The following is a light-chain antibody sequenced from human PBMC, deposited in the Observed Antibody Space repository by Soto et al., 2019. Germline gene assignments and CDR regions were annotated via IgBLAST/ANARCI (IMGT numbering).Light chain of an antibody. J-gene: IGKJ4*01. V-gene: IGKV3-20*01. CDR2: GAS. Sequence: EIVLTQSPGTLSLSPGERATLSCRASQILSSGELAWYQQKPGQAPRLLISGASSRATGIPDRFSASGSATDVILTITRLEPEDFAVYYCQQYDSSPLTFGGGTKVEIK. CDR3: QQYDSSPLT. CDR1: QILSSGE.